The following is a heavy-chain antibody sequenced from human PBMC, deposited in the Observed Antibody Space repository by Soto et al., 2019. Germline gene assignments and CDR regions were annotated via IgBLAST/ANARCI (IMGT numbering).Heavy chain of an antibody. CDR1: GFTFSDYW. CDR2: MNPDGSEQ. D-gene: IGHD2-21*01. J-gene: IGHJ5*02. CDR3: TRDLNHDCGP. V-gene: IGHV3-7*04. Sequence: EVHLVESGGDLVQPGGSLRLSCVASGFTFSDYWMTWVRQTPGKGLEGVANMNPDGSEQYYLDSVKGRFTISRDNAKNPLYLQMNSLRGEDTAVYYCTRDLNHDCGPWGQGTQVIVSS.